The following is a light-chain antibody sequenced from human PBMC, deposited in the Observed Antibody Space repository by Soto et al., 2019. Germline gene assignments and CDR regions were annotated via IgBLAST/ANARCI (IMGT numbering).Light chain of an antibody. J-gene: IGLJ1*01. CDR2: ENN. V-gene: IGLV1-51*01. CDR3: GTWDSSLSAYV. CDR1: SSNIGNNY. Sequence: QSVLTQPPSVSAAPGQKVTISCSGSSSNIGNNYVSWYQQLPGTAPKLLIYENNKRPSGIPDRFSDSKSGTSATLGITGLPTGDEADYYCGTWDSSLSAYVFGTGTKLTVL.